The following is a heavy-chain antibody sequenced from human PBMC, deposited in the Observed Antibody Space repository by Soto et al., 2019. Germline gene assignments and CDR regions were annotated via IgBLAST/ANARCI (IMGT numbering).Heavy chain of an antibody. V-gene: IGHV4-34*01. J-gene: IGHJ5*02. CDR1: GGSFSGYY. Sequence: PSETLSLTCAVYGGSFSGYYWSWIRQPPGKGLGWIGEINHSGSTNYNPSLKSRVTISVDTSKNQFSLKLSSVTAADTAVYYCARGARWGCSSTSCYTGWFDPWGQGTLVTVSS. D-gene: IGHD2-2*02. CDR2: INHSGST. CDR3: ARGARWGCSSTSCYTGWFDP.